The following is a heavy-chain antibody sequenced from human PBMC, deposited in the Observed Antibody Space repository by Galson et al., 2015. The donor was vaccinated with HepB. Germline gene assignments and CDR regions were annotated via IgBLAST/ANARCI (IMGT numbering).Heavy chain of an antibody. J-gene: IGHJ1*01. CDR1: GSTFSSYW. Sequence: SLRLSCAASGSTFSSYWMSWVRQAPGKGLEWVANIKHDGSEKYYVDSVKGRFTFSRDNAKNSLYLQMNSLRADDTAVYYCAMYGDYGGYFQHWGQGTLVTVSS. D-gene: IGHD4-17*01. CDR3: AMYGDYGGYFQH. CDR2: IKHDGSEK. V-gene: IGHV3-7*03.